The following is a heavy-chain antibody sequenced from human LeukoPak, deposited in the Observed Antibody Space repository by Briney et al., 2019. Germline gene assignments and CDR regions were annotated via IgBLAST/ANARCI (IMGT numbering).Heavy chain of an antibody. D-gene: IGHD2-15*01. CDR1: GFTFSDYA. CDR2: IRSTSSTM. CDR3: AKGGLRSTPLDS. Sequence: GGSLRLSCAASGFTFSDYAMNWVRQAPGKGLEWVSYIRSTSSTMYYADSVKGRFTISRDNAKNTLYLQMNSLRAEDTAVYYCAKGGLRSTPLDSWGQGTLVTVSS. V-gene: IGHV3-48*01. J-gene: IGHJ4*02.